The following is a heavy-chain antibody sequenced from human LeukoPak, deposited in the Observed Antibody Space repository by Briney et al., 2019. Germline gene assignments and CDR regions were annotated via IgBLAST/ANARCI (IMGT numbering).Heavy chain of an antibody. J-gene: IGHJ4*02. D-gene: IGHD3-10*01. CDR1: EYTFTGYY. CDR2: IHPNSGGT. V-gene: IGHV1-2*04. Sequence: ASVKVSCKASEYTFTGYYMHWVRQAPGQGLEWMGWIHPNSGGTNYAQKFQGWVTMTRDTSISTAYMELSRLRSDDTAVYYCARGGVVSGSGSYYSDPDLDYWGQGTLVTVSS. CDR3: ARGGVVSGSGSYYSDPDLDY.